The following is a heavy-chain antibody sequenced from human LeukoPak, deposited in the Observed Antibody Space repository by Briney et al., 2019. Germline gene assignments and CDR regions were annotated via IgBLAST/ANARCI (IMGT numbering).Heavy chain of an antibody. J-gene: IGHJ4*02. CDR1: GFTFSSYG. V-gene: IGHV3-30*02. D-gene: IGHD3-22*01. CDR2: IRHDGSNK. Sequence: GGSLRLSCAASGFTFSSYGMHWVRQAPGKGLEWVAFIRHDGSNKYYADSVKGRFTISRDNSKNTLYLQMNSLRAEDTAVHYCAKEGYYYDSSDFDYWGQGTLVTVSS. CDR3: AKEGYYYDSSDFDY.